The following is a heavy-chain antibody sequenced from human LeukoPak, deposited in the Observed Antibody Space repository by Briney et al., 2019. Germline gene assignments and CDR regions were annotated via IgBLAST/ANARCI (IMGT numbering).Heavy chain of an antibody. CDR2: INHSGST. CDR3: ASTPRSGSYLFFDY. D-gene: IGHD3-10*01. Sequence: PSETLSLTCAVYGGSFSGYYWSWIRQPPGKGLEWIGEINHSGSTNYNPSLKSRVTISVDTSKNQFSLKLSSVTAADTAVYYCASTPRSGSYLFFDYWGQGTLVTVSS. V-gene: IGHV4-34*01. CDR1: GGSFSGYY. J-gene: IGHJ4*02.